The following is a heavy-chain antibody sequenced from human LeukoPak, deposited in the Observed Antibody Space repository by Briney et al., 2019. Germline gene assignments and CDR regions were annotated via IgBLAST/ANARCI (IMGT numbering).Heavy chain of an antibody. V-gene: IGHV4-38-2*02. J-gene: IGHJ5*02. CDR1: GYSISSGYY. CDR3: ARVTMVGGFDP. D-gene: IGHD3-10*01. CDR2: IYHSGST. Sequence: MVSETLSLTCTVSGYSISSGYYWGWIRQPPGKGLEWIGSIYHSGSTYYNPSLKSRVTISLDTFKNQFSLKLSSVTAADTAVYYCARVTMVGGFDPWGQGTLVTVSS.